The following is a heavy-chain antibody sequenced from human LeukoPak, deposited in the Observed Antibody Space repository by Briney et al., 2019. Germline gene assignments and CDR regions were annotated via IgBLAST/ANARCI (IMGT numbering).Heavy chain of an antibody. CDR1: GFTFSSYG. Sequence: GGSLRLSCAASGFTFSSYGMSWVRQAPGKGLEWVADISGGGGRKYYADSVKGRFTISRDNSKNRLYVQVNSLRAEATAVCYWSQDRQMGYGSTWPDPFDTSGPRTPW. D-gene: IGHD6-13*01. J-gene: IGHJ5*02. V-gene: IGHV3-23*01. CDR3: SQDRQMGYGSTWPDPFDTSGPRTP. CDR2: ISGGGGRK.